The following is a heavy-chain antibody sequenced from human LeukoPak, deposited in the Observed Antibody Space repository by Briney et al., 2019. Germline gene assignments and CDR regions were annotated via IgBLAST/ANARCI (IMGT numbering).Heavy chain of an antibody. V-gene: IGHV3-23*01. CDR2: ISVSGNT. CDR1: GFTLSSYA. D-gene: IGHD3-10*01. Sequence: PGGSLRLSCAASGFTLSSYAMSWVRQGPGKGLEWVSAISVSGNTYHADSVKGRFTISRDSSKNTLYLQMNSLRAEDAAVYYCARKSASGNYPLDYWGQGTLVTVSS. CDR3: ARKSASGNYPLDY. J-gene: IGHJ4*02.